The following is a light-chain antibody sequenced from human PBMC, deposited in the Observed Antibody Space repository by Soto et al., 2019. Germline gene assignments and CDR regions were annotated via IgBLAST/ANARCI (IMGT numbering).Light chain of an antibody. Sequence: DIQMTQSPSSLSASVGDRVTIACRASQSISSYLSWYQHKPGKAPKLLIYAASNLQSGVPSRFSGSGSGTDFTLTISSLQPEDFATYYCQQSYSTLITFGQGTRLEIK. CDR3: QQSYSTLIT. CDR1: QSISSY. CDR2: AAS. V-gene: IGKV1-39*01. J-gene: IGKJ5*01.